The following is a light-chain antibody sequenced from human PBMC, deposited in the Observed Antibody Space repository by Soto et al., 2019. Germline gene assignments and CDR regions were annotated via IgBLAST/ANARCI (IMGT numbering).Light chain of an antibody. CDR1: SGSVSANHF. CDR3: VLYMGSGISGV. J-gene: IGLJ2*01. CDR2: STN. V-gene: IGLV8-61*01. Sequence: QTVVTQEPSFSVSPGGTVTLTCGSSSGSVSANHFPSWYQQTPGQAPRTLIYSTNSRSSGVPDRFSGSILGNKAALTITGAQADDESDYYCVLYMGSGISGVFGGGTKLTVL.